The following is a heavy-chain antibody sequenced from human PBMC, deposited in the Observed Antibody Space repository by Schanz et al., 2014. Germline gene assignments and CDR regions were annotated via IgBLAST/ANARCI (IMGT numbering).Heavy chain of an antibody. D-gene: IGHD1-26*01. CDR1: GFTFSDYY. CDR2: VSSSSSYT. CDR3: ARGGSGSHYRLDY. Sequence: QMQLVESGGGLVKPGGSLRLSCAASGFTFSDYYMSWIRQAPGKGLEWVSYVSSSSSYTHYADSVKGRFTISRDNAKNALYLQMNSLRAEDTGLYFCARGGSGSHYRLDYWGQGTLVTVSS. V-gene: IGHV3-11*06. J-gene: IGHJ4*02.